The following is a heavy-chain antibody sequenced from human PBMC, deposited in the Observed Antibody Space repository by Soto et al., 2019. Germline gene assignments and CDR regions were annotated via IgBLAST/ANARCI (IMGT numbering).Heavy chain of an antibody. V-gene: IGHV4-30-4*01. CDR3: ATGYSYFDY. J-gene: IGHJ4*02. D-gene: IGHD2-15*01. CDR2: IYYSGST. Sequence: PSETLSLTCTVSGGSISSSYYYWSCIRQPPGKGLEWIGYIYYSGSTSYNPSLKSRVTISVDTSKNQFSLKLSSVTAADTAVYYCATGYSYFDYWGQGXLVTVSS. CDR1: GGSISSSYYY.